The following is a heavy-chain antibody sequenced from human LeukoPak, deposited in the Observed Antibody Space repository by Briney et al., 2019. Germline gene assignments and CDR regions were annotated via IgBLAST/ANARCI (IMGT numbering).Heavy chain of an antibody. J-gene: IGHJ6*02. CDR3: TKDIQLGGWGHAMDD. Sequence: PGGSLRLSCAASGFTFDDYAMYWVRQAPGKGLEWVSGISWNSDTRGYADSVKGRFTISRDNAKNSLYLQMNSLRDEDTALYFCTKDIQLGGWGHAMDDWGQGTTVTVSS. V-gene: IGHV3-9*01. D-gene: IGHD3-16*01. CDR2: ISWNSDTR. CDR1: GFTFDDYA.